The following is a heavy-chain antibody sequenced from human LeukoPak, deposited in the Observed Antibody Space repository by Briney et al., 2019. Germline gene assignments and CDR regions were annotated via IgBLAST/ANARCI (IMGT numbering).Heavy chain of an antibody. V-gene: IGHV5-51*01. CDR3: ARSLRGYSGYDFPYYYYYGMDV. D-gene: IGHD5-12*01. CDR2: IYPGDSDT. Sequence: ESLKISCKGSGYSFTSYWIGWVRQMPGKGLEWMGIIYPGDSDTRYSPSFQGQVTISADKSISTAYLQWSSLKASDTAMYYCARSLRGYSGYDFPYYYYYGMDVWGQGTTVTVSS. J-gene: IGHJ6*02. CDR1: GYSFTSYW.